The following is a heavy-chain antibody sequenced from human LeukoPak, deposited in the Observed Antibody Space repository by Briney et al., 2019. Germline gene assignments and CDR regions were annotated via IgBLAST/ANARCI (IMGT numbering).Heavy chain of an antibody. V-gene: IGHV6-1*01. Sequence: SQTLSLTCATSGDSFSSNSATWNWIRQSPSRGLEWLGRTYYRSKLYNDYAVSVKSLITIDPDTSKNQFSLQLNSVTPEDTAVYYCARGTGSYSKWFDPWGQGTLVTVSS. D-gene: IGHD1-26*01. CDR3: ARGTGSYSKWFDP. CDR2: TYYRSKLYN. CDR1: GDSFSSNSAT. J-gene: IGHJ5*02.